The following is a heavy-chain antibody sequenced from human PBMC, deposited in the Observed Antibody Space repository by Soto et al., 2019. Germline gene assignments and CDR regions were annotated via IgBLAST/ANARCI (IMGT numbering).Heavy chain of an antibody. CDR1: GFTFSSYG. V-gene: IGHV3-30*18. D-gene: IGHD4-4*01. CDR2: ISYDGRNK. J-gene: IGHJ6*02. Sequence: QVQLVESGGGVVQPGRSLRLSCAASGFTFSSYGMHWVRQAPGKGLEWVAVISYDGRNKYYADSVKGRFTISRDNSXWXPYLQMNSLSAEDTAVYYCAKTGCSNHYYYYYGMDVWGQGTTVTVSS. CDR3: AKTGCSNHYYYYYGMDV.